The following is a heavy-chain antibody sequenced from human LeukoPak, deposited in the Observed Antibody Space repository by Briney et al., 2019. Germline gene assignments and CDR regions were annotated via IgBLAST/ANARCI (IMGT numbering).Heavy chain of an antibody. D-gene: IGHD3-22*01. Sequence: APVKVSCKASGYTFTGYYMHWVRQAPGQGLEWMGRINPNSGGTNYAQKFQGRVTMTRDTSISTAYMELSRLRSDDTAVYYCARADLYYYDSSGYNWGQGTLVTVSS. CDR2: INPNSGGT. CDR3: ARADLYYYDSSGYN. V-gene: IGHV1-2*06. CDR1: GYTFTGYY. J-gene: IGHJ4*02.